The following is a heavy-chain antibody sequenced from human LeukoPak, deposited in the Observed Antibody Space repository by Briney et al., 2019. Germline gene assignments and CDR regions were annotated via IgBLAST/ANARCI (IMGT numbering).Heavy chain of an antibody. CDR2: IYYSGST. J-gene: IGHJ4*02. CDR3: ARGWGYFDY. V-gene: IGHV4-59*01. Sequence: SETLSLTCTVSGGSISSYYWSWIREPPGKGLEWIGYIYYSGSTNYNPSLKSRITISVDTSKNQFSLKLSSMTASDMAVYYRARGWGYFDYWGQGTLVTVSS. CDR1: GGSISSYY. D-gene: IGHD3-16*01.